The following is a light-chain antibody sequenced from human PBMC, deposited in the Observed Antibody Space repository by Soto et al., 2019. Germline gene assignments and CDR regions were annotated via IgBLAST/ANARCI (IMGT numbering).Light chain of an antibody. J-gene: IGKJ4*01. Sequence: VLTQSPGTLSSYPAESVTLSCRASQIVSSNYLAWYQQKSGQAPRLLIFGASNRATGIPDRFSGSGSGIDFTLTISGLEPEDFAVYYCQQYSGSVLTFGGGTKVDI. CDR2: GAS. CDR3: QQYSGSVLT. CDR1: QIVSSNY. V-gene: IGKV3-20*01.